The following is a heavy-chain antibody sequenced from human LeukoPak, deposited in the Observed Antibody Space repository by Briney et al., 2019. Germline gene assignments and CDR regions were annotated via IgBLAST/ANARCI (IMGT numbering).Heavy chain of an antibody. CDR1: GFTLSDYH. D-gene: IGHD4-17*01. Sequence: GGSLRLSCAASGFTLSDYHMTWIRQTPEKGLEWVSYMSSSGDTRYYADSVKGRFTVSRDNAKNSLYLQMNSLRAEDTTVYYCAKFPNYGDFTDAFDIWGQGTMVTVSS. CDR2: MSSSGDTR. J-gene: IGHJ3*02. CDR3: AKFPNYGDFTDAFDI. V-gene: IGHV3-11*04.